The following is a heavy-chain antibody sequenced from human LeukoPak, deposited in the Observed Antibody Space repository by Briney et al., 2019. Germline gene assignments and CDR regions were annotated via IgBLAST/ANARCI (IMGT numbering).Heavy chain of an antibody. CDR2: ISGSGDGT. D-gene: IGHD6-19*01. J-gene: IGHJ4*02. CDR1: GFTFSTYA. V-gene: IGHV3-23*01. CDR3: AKDARRTSGWYYFDS. Sequence: GGSLRLSCAASGFTFSTYAMSWVRQAPGKGLEWVSAISGSGDGTYYADSVKGRVTISRDNSKDTLYLQLNSLRADDTAVYYCAKDARRTSGWYYFDSWGQGALVTVSS.